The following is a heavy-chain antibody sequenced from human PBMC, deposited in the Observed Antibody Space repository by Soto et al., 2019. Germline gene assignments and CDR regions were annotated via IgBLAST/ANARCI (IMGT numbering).Heavy chain of an antibody. D-gene: IGHD6-19*01. J-gene: IGHJ4*02. CDR1: GFAVSSKY. CDR2: IYGGGTT. V-gene: IGHV3-53*01. Sequence: EVQLVESGGGVIQPGGSLRLSCAASGFAVSSKYVTWVRQAPGKGLEWVSVIYGGGTTYYADSVKGRFTISRDTSKNTLYLQINSLRAEDTAVYYCVQTTGWPGFDFWGQGTRVTVSS. CDR3: VQTTGWPGFDF.